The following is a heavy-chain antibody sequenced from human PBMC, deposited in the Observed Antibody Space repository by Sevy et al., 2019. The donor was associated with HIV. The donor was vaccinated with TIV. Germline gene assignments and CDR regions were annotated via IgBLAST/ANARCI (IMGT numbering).Heavy chain of an antibody. CDR2: INHSGST. V-gene: IGHV4-34*01. CDR1: GGSFSGYY. D-gene: IGHD3-3*01. Sequence: SETLSLTCAVYGGSFSGYYWSWIRQPPGKGLEWIGEINHSGSTNYNPSLKSRVTISVDTSKNQFSLKLSSVTAADTAVYYCARPYDLWSGYRTPHHYHGMDVWGQGTTVTVSS. J-gene: IGHJ6*02. CDR3: ARPYDLWSGYRTPHHYHGMDV.